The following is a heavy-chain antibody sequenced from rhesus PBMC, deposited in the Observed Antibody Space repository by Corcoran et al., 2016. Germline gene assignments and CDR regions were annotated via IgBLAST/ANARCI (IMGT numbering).Heavy chain of an antibody. CDR2: FSENVGTM. J-gene: IGHJ4*01. CDR1: GFTFSSYE. D-gene: IGHD2-21*01. CDR3: TSSPHAGVVVATPGDY. V-gene: IGHV3-100*02. Sequence: DVQLVESGGGLVKPGGSLRLSCVASGFTFSSYEMHWVCQAPGKGLEWVSVFSENVGTMYNADSVKGRFTISRDNAKNSLFLQMNSLRAEDTAVYYCTSSPHAGVVVATPGDYWGQGVLVTVSS.